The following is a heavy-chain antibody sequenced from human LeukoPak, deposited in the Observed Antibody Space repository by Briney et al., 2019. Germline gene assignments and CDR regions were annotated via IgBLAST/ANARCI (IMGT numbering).Heavy chain of an antibody. D-gene: IGHD3-22*01. CDR1: GGSISSGSYY. Sequence: SQTLSLTCTVSGGSISSGSYYWGWIRQPAGKGLEWIGRIYTSGSTNYNPSLKSRVTISVDTSKNQFSLKLSSVTAADTAVYYCARENYYDSSGYYYYYYYYMDVWGKGTTVTVSS. V-gene: IGHV4-61*02. CDR2: IYTSGST. J-gene: IGHJ6*03. CDR3: ARENYYDSSGYYYYYYYYMDV.